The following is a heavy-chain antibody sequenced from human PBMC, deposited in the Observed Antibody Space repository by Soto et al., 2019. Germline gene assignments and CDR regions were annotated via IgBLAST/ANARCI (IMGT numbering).Heavy chain of an antibody. Sequence: ASVKVSCKASGYTFTGYYMHWVRQAPGQGLEWMGWINPNSGGTNYAQKFQGRVTMTRDTSISTAYMELSRLRSDDTAVYYCARESVEPDPYGDYYYYYYGMDVWGQGTTVTVSS. CDR2: INPNSGGT. CDR3: ARESVEPDPYGDYYYYYYGMDV. J-gene: IGHJ6*02. V-gene: IGHV1-2*02. D-gene: IGHD4-17*01. CDR1: GYTFTGYY.